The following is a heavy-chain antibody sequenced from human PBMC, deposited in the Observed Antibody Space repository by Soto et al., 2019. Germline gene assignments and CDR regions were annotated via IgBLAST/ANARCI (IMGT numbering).Heavy chain of an antibody. CDR3: ARGGIEGVQLWFYFDY. D-gene: IGHD5-18*01. V-gene: IGHV4-31*03. Sequence: PSETLSLTCTVSGGSISSGGYYWSWIRQHPGKGLEWIGYIYYSGSTYYNPSLKSRVTISVDTSKNQFSLKLSSVTAADTAVYYCARGGIEGVQLWFYFDYWGQGTLVTVSS. CDR2: IYYSGST. CDR1: GGSISSGGYY. J-gene: IGHJ4*02.